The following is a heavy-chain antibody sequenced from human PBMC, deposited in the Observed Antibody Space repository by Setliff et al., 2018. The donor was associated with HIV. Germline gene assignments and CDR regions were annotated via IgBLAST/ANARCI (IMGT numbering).Heavy chain of an antibody. CDR2: INPNSGGT. CDR3: AREIGDYYDSSGYYPPTDYYYGMDV. J-gene: IGHJ6*02. V-gene: IGHV1-2*06. CDR1: GYTFTGYY. D-gene: IGHD3-22*01. Sequence: ASVKVSCKASGYTFTGYYMHWVRQAPGQGLEWMGRINPNSGGTNYAQKLQGRVTMTTDTSTSTAYMELRSLRSDDTAVYYCAREIGDYYDSSGYYPPTDYYYGMDVWGQGTTVTVSS.